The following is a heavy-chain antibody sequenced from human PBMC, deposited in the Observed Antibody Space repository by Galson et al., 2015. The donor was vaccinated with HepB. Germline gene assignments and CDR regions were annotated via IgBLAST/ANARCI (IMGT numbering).Heavy chain of an antibody. CDR2: INTNTGNP. D-gene: IGHD3-10*01. CDR1: GYTFNNYA. CDR3: VRTPYYGSGSYYNGWFDP. Sequence: SVKVSCKASGYTFNNYAMNWVRQAPGQGLEWMGWINTNTGNPTYAQGFTGRFVFSLDTSVTTSYLQISSLKAEDTAMYYCVRTPYYGSGSYYNGWFDPWGQGTLVTVSS. J-gene: IGHJ5*02. V-gene: IGHV7-4-1*02.